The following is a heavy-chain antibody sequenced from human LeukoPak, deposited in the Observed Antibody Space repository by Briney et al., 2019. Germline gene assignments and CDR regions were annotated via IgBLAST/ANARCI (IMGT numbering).Heavy chain of an antibody. CDR3: AREGRMGTADAFDV. CDR2: VGIAADT. D-gene: IGHD1-14*01. Sequence: AGGSLRLSCAASGFTFNNYEMHWVRQTAGKGLEWVSAVGIAADTFYAGSVKGRFSISRDNAESSLFLQMNSPRAGDTAVYYCAREGRMGTADAFDVWGQGTMVTVSS. CDR1: GFTFNNYE. J-gene: IGHJ3*01. V-gene: IGHV3-13*01.